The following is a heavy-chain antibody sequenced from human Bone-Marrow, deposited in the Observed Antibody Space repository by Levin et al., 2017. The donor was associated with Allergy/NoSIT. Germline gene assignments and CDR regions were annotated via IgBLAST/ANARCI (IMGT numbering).Heavy chain of an antibody. J-gene: IGHJ4*02. CDR1: GFTFSSYA. CDR3: VRRSLSCGRSCHFDN. Sequence: GESLKISCAASGFTFSSYAMNWVRQAPGKGLEWVSSLSGSGSDTYYADSVKGRFTISRDNSKNTLYLQMNSVRADDTAIYYCVRRSLSCGRSCHFDNWGQGTLVTVSS. CDR2: LSGSGSDT. V-gene: IGHV3-23*01. D-gene: IGHD2-15*01.